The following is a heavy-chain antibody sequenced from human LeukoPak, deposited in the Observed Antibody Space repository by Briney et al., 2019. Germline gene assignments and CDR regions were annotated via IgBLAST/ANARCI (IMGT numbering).Heavy chain of an antibody. CDR3: ARAPYDILTGSYFDY. CDR2: IYSDDTT. CDR1: GFTVSDNY. V-gene: IGHV3-53*01. Sequence: GGSLRLSCAASGFTVSDNYMNWVRQSPGKGLEWVSGIYSDDTTHYADSVKGRFTISRDNSKNTVYLQISSLRVEDTAVYFCARAPYDILTGSYFDYWGQGTLVTVSS. D-gene: IGHD3-9*01. J-gene: IGHJ4*02.